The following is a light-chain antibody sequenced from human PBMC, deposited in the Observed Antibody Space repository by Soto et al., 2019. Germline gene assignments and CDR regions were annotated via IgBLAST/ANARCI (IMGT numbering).Light chain of an antibody. CDR3: SSYTSSSTGV. V-gene: IGLV2-14*01. Sequence: QSVLTQPASVSGSPGRSITISCTGTSSDVGGYNYVSWYQQHPGKAPKLMIYDVSNRPSGVSNRFSGSKSGNTASLTISGLQAEDEADYYGSSYTSSSTGVFGTGTKVTVL. J-gene: IGLJ1*01. CDR1: SSDVGGYNY. CDR2: DVS.